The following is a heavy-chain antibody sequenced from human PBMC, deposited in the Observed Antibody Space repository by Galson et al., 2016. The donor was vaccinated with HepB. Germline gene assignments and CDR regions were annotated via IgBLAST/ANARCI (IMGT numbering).Heavy chain of an antibody. J-gene: IGHJ3*02. CDR1: GFAFYNYG. D-gene: IGHD3-22*01. Sequence: SLRLSCAASGFAFYNYGMSWVREAPGKGLEWVSAISGSSHNTYYADSVKGRFTIFRDNSKNTMYLQMNSLRAGDTAVYYCARSYDGSGYYVDGFDTWGQGTMVTVSS. CDR2: ISGSSHNT. V-gene: IGHV3-23*01. CDR3: ARSYDGSGYYVDGFDT.